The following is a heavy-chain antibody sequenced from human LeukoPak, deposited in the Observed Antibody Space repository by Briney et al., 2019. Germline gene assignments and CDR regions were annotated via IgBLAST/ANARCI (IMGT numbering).Heavy chain of an antibody. D-gene: IGHD2/OR15-2a*01. CDR3: ARLLNYYYNYMDV. V-gene: IGHV4-59*12. Sequence: TTSETLSLTCTVSGGSISSYHWSWIRQPPGKGLEWIGYIYYSGSTYYNPSLKSRVTISVDTSKNQFSLKLTSMTAADTAVYYCARLLNYYYNYMDVWGKGTTVAVSS. CDR2: IYYSGST. CDR1: GGSISSYH. J-gene: IGHJ6*03.